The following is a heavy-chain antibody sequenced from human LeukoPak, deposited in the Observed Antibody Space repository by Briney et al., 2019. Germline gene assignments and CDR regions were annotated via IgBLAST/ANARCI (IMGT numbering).Heavy chain of an antibody. CDR2: IIPIFGTA. V-gene: IGHV1-69*13. CDR1: GGTFSSYA. J-gene: IGHJ4*02. Sequence: GASVKVSCKASGGTFSSYAISWVRQAPGQGLEWMGGIIPIFGTANYAQKFQGRVTITADESTSTAYMELSSLRSEDTAVYYCARPFYSSSWTFGFHYWGQGTLVTVSS. CDR3: ARPFYSSSWTFGFHY. D-gene: IGHD6-13*01.